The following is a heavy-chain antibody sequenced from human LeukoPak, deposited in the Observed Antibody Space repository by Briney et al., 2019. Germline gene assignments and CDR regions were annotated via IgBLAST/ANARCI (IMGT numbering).Heavy chain of an antibody. CDR3: ARDLKLDGSSGYYAFDI. V-gene: IGHV4-39*07. J-gene: IGHJ3*02. CDR2: FYYSGST. CDR1: GGSISSSSYY. Sequence: LETLSLTCTVSGGSISSSSYYWGWIRQPPGKGLGGMGGFYYSGSTYYNPSLKSRVTISVDTSKNQFSLKMSSVTAADTAVYYCARDLKLDGSSGYYAFDIWGQGTMVTVSS. D-gene: IGHD3-22*01.